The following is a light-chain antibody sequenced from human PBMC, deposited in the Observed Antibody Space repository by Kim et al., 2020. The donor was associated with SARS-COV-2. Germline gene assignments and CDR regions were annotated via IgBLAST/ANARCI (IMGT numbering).Light chain of an antibody. V-gene: IGLV2-14*04. CDR3: SSYTTANTRL. CDR1: NSNIGFFNY. CDR2: DGA. J-gene: IGLJ6*01. Sequence: GQLTTTSCIGGNSNIGFFNYDYWLQQHPGTAPKLISYDGAERPAGVSSRFSGSSSGNTASLTISGLQPEDEADYYCSSYTTANTRLFGSGTKVTVL.